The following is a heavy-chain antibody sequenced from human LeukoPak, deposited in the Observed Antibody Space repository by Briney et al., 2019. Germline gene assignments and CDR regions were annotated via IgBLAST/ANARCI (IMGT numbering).Heavy chain of an antibody. CDR1: GGTFSSYA. J-gene: IGHJ4*02. CDR3: AKSRELSLYYFDN. D-gene: IGHD3-16*02. CDR2: IIPIFGTA. V-gene: IGHV1-69*06. Sequence: SVKVSCKASGGTFSSYAISWVRQAPGQGLEWMGGIIPIFGTANYAQKFQGRVTITADKSTSTAYMELSSLRSENTAVYYCAKSRELSLYYFDNWGQRTLVTVSS.